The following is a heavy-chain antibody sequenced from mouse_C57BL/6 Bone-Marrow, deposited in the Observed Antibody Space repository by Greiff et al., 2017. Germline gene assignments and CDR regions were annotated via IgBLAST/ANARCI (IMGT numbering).Heavy chain of an antibody. J-gene: IGHJ4*01. CDR1: GFTFSDYG. CDR3: ARHGSNYDYYAMDY. Sequence: EVKVVESGGGLVQPGGSLKLSCAASGFTFSDYGMAWVRQAPRKGPEWVAFISNLAYSIYYADTVTGRFTISRKNAKNTLYLEMSSLRSEDTAMYYCARHGSNYDYYAMDYWGQGTSVTVSS. V-gene: IGHV5-15*01. D-gene: IGHD2-5*01. CDR2: ISNLAYSI.